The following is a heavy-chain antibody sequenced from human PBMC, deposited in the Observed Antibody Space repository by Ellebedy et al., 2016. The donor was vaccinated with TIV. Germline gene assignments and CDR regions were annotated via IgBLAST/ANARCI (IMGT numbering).Heavy chain of an antibody. J-gene: IGHJ5*02. CDR1: GGSISSSSYY. Sequence: MPSETLSLTCTVSGGSISSSSYYWSWIRQPTGKGLEWIGRIYYNGSTYYNPSLKSRVTISVDTSKNHFSLKLNSVIAADTAVYFCARPVSILAADWFDPWGQGTLVTVSS. V-gene: IGHV4-39*02. CDR2: IYYNGST. CDR3: ARPVSILAADWFDP. D-gene: IGHD6-13*01.